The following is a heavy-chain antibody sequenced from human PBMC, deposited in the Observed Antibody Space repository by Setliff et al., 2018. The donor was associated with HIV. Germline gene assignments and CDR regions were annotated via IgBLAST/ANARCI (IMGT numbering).Heavy chain of an antibody. V-gene: IGHV4-39*02. CDR2: IYHTGTT. Sequence: SETLSLTCIVSGASISSSGYFWVWIRQPPGKGLEWTGSIYHTGTTSYNRSLQSRVTISVDTSKNHFSLKVNSVTASDTAVYYCTRRAHGRQEPLWDQGTLVTVSS. CDR3: TRRAHGRQEPL. J-gene: IGHJ4*02. CDR1: GASISSSGYF.